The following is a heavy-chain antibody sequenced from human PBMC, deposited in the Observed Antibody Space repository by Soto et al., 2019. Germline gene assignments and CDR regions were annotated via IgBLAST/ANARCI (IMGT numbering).Heavy chain of an antibody. Sequence: QVQLVESGGGVVQPGRSLRLSCEASGFIFKSYTMNWVRQAPGKGLEWVAAIWYDGSKKYHADSVKGRFSISRDDSKNPLYIHMDSLRVEVTAIYYCERGVDRSSWSGYFDYWGQGTLVTVSS. D-gene: IGHD6-13*01. V-gene: IGHV3-33*01. CDR2: IWYDGSKK. CDR3: ERGVDRSSWSGYFDY. J-gene: IGHJ4*02. CDR1: GFIFKSYT.